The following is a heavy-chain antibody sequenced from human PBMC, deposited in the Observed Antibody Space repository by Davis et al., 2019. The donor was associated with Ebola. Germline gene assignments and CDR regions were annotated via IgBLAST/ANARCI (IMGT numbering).Heavy chain of an antibody. V-gene: IGHV3-48*04. CDR2: ISSSSSTI. J-gene: IGHJ6*02. D-gene: IGHD4-17*01. CDR3: ARGYGDYYYYYGMDV. CDR1: GFTFDDYA. Sequence: PGGSLRLSCAASGFTFDDYAMHWVRQAPGKGLEWVSYISSSSSTIDYADSVKGRFTISRDNAKNSLYLQMNSLRAEDTAVYYCARGYGDYYYYYGMDVWGQGTTVTVSS.